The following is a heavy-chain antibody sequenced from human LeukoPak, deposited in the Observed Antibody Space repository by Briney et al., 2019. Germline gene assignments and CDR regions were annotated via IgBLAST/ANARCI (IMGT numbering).Heavy chain of an antibody. CDR1: GFTFSSYG. CDR3: AKDRCSNGIGCYYYYMDV. CDR2: IQYDGSNQ. D-gene: IGHD2-8*01. V-gene: IGHV3-30*02. J-gene: IGHJ6*03. Sequence: GGSLRLSCAASGFTFSSYGMHWVRQAPGKGLEWVAYIQYDGSNQQYANSVKGRFSISRDSSKNILYLQMNSLRAEDTAVYHWAKDRCSNGIGCYYYYMDVWGKGTTVTISS.